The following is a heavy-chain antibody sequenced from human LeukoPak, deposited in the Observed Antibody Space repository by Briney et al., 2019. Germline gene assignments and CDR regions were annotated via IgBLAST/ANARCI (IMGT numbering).Heavy chain of an antibody. J-gene: IGHJ4*02. D-gene: IGHD3-10*01. Sequence: ASVKVSCKASGGTFSSYTINWVRQAPGQGLEWMGRIIPILGIPNYAQKFQGRVTITADKSTSTAYMELSSLGSEDTGVYYCARGAADGYYYGSGSYYTYWGQGTLVTVSP. CDR2: IIPILGIP. CDR3: ARGAADGYYYGSGSYYTY. V-gene: IGHV1-69*02. CDR1: GGTFSSYT.